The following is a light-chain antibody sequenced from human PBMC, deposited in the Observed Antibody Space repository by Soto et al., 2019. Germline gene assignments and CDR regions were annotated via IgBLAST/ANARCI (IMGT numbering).Light chain of an antibody. CDR3: KSYAGSNTYV. CDR2: EVV. CDR1: KSDIGVYDF. J-gene: IGLJ1*01. Sequence: QSALTQPPSASGSPGQSGTISCTGPKSDIGVYDFVSWYQHHPGKAPRLIIYEVVQRPSGVPDRFSGSKSGNTASLTVSGLQAADEADYFCKSYAGSNTYVFGSGTKLTVL. V-gene: IGLV2-8*01.